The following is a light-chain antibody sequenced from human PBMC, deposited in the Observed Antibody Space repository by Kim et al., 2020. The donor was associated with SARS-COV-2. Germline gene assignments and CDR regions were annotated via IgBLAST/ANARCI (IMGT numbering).Light chain of an antibody. J-gene: IGKJ1*01. CDR2: DSS. CDR1: PAISNF. Sequence: GDRVAITSRSSPAISNFLAWYQQKPRKVPELLIYDSSDLQSGIPSRFRSSGSGTDFTLTISSLQPVDVTTYYCQTCHSATCTFGQGT. V-gene: IGKV1-27*01. CDR3: QTCHSATCT.